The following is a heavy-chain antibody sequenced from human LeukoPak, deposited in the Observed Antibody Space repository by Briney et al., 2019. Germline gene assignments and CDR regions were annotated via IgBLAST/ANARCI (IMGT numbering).Heavy chain of an antibody. D-gene: IGHD3-10*01. V-gene: IGHV4-59*01. Sequence: SETLSLTCTVSGGSISSYYWSWIRQPPGKGLEWIGYIYYSGSTNYNPSLKSRVTISVDTSKNQFSLKLSSVTAADTAVYYCARDRGRGYYGSGDYGMDLWGPRDHGHRLL. CDR3: ARDRGRGYYGSGDYGMDL. J-gene: IGHJ6*01. CDR2: IYYSGST. CDR1: GGSISSYY.